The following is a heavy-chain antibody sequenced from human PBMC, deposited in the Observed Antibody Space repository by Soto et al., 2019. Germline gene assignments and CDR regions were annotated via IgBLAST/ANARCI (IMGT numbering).Heavy chain of an antibody. V-gene: IGHV1-69*12. CDR1: GGTFSNYA. J-gene: IGHJ1*01. D-gene: IGHD3-22*01. Sequence: QVQLVQSGAEVKKPGSSVKVSCKASGGTFSNYALSWVRQAPGQGLEWMGDIIPIFGTTNNAQKFQGRVTITADEATSIASMELSSLRTEDTAVYYCASRGEREYYDTSGYGWGQGTLVTVAS. CDR3: ASRGEREYYDTSGYG. CDR2: IIPIFGTT.